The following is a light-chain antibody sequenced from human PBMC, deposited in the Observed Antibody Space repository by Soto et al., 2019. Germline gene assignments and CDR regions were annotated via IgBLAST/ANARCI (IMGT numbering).Light chain of an antibody. J-gene: IGLJ1*01. Sequence: QSALTQPASVSGSPGQSITISCTGTSSGIRDYNYVSWYQQLPGNAPKLIMYEVSNRPSGISNRFSGSKSDNTASLTISGLQAEDEADYYCSSKSPDFFGTGTKLTVL. CDR2: EVS. CDR3: SSKSPDF. CDR1: SSGIRDYNY. V-gene: IGLV2-14*01.